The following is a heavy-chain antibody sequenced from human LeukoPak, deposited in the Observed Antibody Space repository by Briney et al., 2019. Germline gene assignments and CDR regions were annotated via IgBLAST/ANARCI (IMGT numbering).Heavy chain of an antibody. CDR3: ARARYGDYAPNYFDY. J-gene: IGHJ4*02. Sequence: PVASVKVSCKASGYTFTGYYMHWVRQAPGQGLEWMGWINPNSGGTNYAQKFQGWVTMTRDTSISTAYMELSRLRSDDTAVYYCARARYGDYAPNYFDYWGQGTLVTVSS. CDR2: INPNSGGT. V-gene: IGHV1-2*04. CDR1: GYTFTGYY. D-gene: IGHD4-17*01.